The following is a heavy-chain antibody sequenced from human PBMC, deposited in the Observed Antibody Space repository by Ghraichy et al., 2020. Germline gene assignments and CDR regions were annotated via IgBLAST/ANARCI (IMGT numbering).Heavy chain of an antibody. V-gene: IGHV3-11*06. D-gene: IGHD3-16*01. CDR2: ISSSSSYT. CDR1: GFTFSDYY. Sequence: GWSLRLSCAASGFTFSDYYMSWIRQAPGKGLEWVSYISSSSSYTNYADSVKGRFTISRDNAKNSLYLQMNSLRAEDTAVYYCARDRGTLNYYYYGMDVWGHGTTVTVSS. J-gene: IGHJ6*02. CDR3: ARDRGTLNYYYYGMDV.